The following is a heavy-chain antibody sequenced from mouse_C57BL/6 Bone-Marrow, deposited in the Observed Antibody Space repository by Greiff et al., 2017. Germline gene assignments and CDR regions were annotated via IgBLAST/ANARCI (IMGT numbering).Heavy chain of an antibody. CDR1: GFTFSDYG. CDR3: AREATTVVSFDY. J-gene: IGHJ2*01. CDR2: ISSGSSTI. V-gene: IGHV5-17*01. D-gene: IGHD1-1*01. Sequence: EVKLVESGGGLVKPGGSLKLSCAASGFTFSDYGMHWVRQAPEKGLEWVAYISSGSSTIYYADTVKGRFTISRDNAKNTLFLQITSLRSDDTAMYYCAREATTVVSFDYWGQGTTLTVSS.